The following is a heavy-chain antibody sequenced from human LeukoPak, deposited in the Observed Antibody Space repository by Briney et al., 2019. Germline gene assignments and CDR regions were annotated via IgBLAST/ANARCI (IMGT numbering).Heavy chain of an antibody. CDR2: INPNSGGT. V-gene: IGHV1-2*02. CDR3: ARWESLGAVAGTDSDY. J-gene: IGHJ4*02. D-gene: IGHD6-19*01. CDR1: GYTFTGYY. Sequence: ASVKVSCKSSGYTFTGYYMHWVRQAPGQGLEWMGWINPNSGGTNYAQKFQGRVTMTRDTSISTAYMELSRLRSDDTAVYYCARWESLGAVAGTDSDYWGQGTLVTVSS.